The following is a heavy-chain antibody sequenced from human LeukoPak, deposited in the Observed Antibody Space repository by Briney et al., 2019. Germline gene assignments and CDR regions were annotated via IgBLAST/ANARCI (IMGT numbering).Heavy chain of an antibody. CDR3: ARNQIVVVLAAPMIMNWFDP. Sequence: PSETLSLTCAVYGGSFSGYYWSWIRQPPGKGLEWIGEINHSGSTNYNPSLKSRVTISVDTSKNQFSLKLSSVTAADTAVYYCARNQIVVVLAAPMIMNWFDPWGQGTLVTVSS. CDR1: GGSFSGYY. CDR2: INHSGST. J-gene: IGHJ5*02. D-gene: IGHD2-2*01. V-gene: IGHV4-34*01.